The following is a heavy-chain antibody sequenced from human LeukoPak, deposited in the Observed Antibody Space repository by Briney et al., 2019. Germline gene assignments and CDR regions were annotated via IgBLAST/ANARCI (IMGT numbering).Heavy chain of an antibody. V-gene: IGHV3-48*04. Sequence: PGGTLRLSCAASGFTFSSYSMNWVRQAPGKGQEWVSYISSSSSTIYYADSVKGRFTISRDNSKNTLYLQMSSLRGDDTAVYYCYISGWTEDIDDWGQGTLVTVSS. CDR2: ISSSSSTI. J-gene: IGHJ4*02. CDR1: GFTFSSYS. CDR3: YISGWTEDIDD. D-gene: IGHD6-19*01.